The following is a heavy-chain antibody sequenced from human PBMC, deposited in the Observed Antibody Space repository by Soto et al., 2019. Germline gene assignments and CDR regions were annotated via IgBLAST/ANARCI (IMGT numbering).Heavy chain of an antibody. V-gene: IGHV1-69*01. Sequence: QVQLVQSGAEVKKPGSSVKVSCLASRGTFNRYAINWVRQAPGHGLEWLGALVPQFGTPNYAQKFQDRVTIVADDSTHTTSREWRGLTSDDTAVYYCARQNLDTPRVHFDGRGQGALVTVSS. D-gene: IGHD5-18*01. CDR2: LVPQFGTP. CDR3: ARQNLDTPRVHFDG. CDR1: RGTFNRYA. J-gene: IGHJ4*02.